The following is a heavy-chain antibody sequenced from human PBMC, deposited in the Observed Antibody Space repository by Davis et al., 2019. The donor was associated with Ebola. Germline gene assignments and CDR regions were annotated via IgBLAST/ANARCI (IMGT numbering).Heavy chain of an antibody. CDR2: ISYDGSNK. V-gene: IGHV3-30-3*01. Sequence: GESLKISCAASGFTFSSYAMHWVRQAPGKGLEWVAVISYDGSNKYYADSVKGRFTISRDNAKNTLYLQMNSLRAEDTAVYYCAREAKPLWSYYYGMDVWGQGTTVTVSS. CDR3: AREAKPLWSYYYGMDV. CDR1: GFTFSSYA. D-gene: IGHD3-10*01. J-gene: IGHJ6*02.